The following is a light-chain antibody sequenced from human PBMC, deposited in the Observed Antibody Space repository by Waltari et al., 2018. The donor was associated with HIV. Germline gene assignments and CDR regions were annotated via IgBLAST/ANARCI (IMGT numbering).Light chain of an antibody. CDR1: RGLLYSKNNKDY. Sequence: DVVVTQIPHSLALAVGDRATVNCKSSRGLLYSKNNKDYLAWYQQKPGQPPKLLIYWASTRQSGVPDRFNGSGSGTDFALTISRLQAEDAAVYYCQQYHRVPYTFGQGTKLEI. J-gene: IGKJ2*01. CDR3: QQYHRVPYT. V-gene: IGKV4-1*01. CDR2: WAS.